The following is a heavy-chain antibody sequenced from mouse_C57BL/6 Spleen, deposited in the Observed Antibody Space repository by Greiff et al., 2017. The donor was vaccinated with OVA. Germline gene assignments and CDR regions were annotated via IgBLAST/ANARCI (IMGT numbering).Heavy chain of an antibody. Sequence: EVKVVESGGDLVKPGGSLKLSCAASGFTFSSYGMSWVRQTPDKRLEWVATISSGGSYTYYPDSVKGRFTISRDNAKNTLYLQMSSLKSEDTAMYYCARGVTTVVAPFDYWGQGTTLTVSS. D-gene: IGHD1-1*01. V-gene: IGHV5-6*01. CDR2: ISSGGSYT. J-gene: IGHJ2*01. CDR3: ARGVTTVVAPFDY. CDR1: GFTFSSYG.